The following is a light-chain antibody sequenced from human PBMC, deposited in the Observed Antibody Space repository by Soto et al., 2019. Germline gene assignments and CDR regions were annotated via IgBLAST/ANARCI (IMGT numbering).Light chain of an antibody. CDR2: NNN. Sequence: HSALTQPPSASGTPGQRVTSSCSGSSSNTGSNTVNWYQQLPGTAPKLLIYNNNQRPSGVPDRISGSKSGTSASLAIGGLQSEDEADYYCAAWDDSLNGFYVFGTGTKVTVL. CDR3: AAWDDSLNGFYV. CDR1: SSNTGSNT. J-gene: IGLJ1*01. V-gene: IGLV1-44*01.